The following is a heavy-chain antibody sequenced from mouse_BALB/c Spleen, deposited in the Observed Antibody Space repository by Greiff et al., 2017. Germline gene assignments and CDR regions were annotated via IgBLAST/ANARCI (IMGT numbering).Heavy chain of an antibody. CDR1: GFSLTGYG. CDR2: IWGDGST. Sequence: QVQLQQSGPGLVAPSQSLSITCTVSGFSLTGYGVNWVRQPPGKGLEWLGMIWGDGSTDYNSALKSRLSISKDNSKSQVFLKMNSLQTDDTARYYCAREGLGLIFLYAMDYWGQGTSVTVSS. V-gene: IGHV2-6-7*01. J-gene: IGHJ4*01. D-gene: IGHD3-1*01. CDR3: AREGLGLIFLYAMDY.